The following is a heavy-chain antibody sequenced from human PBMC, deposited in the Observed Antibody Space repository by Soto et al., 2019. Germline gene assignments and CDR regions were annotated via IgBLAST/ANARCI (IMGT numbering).Heavy chain of an antibody. Sequence: EVQLLESGGNLVPPGGSLRLSCAASGFTFTNYVMSWVRQAPGKGLEWVSAITVSGGDTYYADSVRGRFTVSRDNSKRTLYLQMNSQRAEDTAVYYCAKGSASSRPYYFDFWGQGTLVPVSS. CDR3: AKGSASSRPYYFDF. CDR2: ITVSGGDT. CDR1: GFTFTNYV. D-gene: IGHD6-6*01. V-gene: IGHV3-23*01. J-gene: IGHJ4*02.